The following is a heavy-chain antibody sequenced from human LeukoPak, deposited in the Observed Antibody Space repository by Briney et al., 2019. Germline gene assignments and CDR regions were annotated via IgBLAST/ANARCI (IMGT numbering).Heavy chain of an antibody. Sequence: PGGSLRLSCAASGFTVSSNYMSWVRQAPGKGLEWVSVIYSGGSTYYADSVKGRFTISRDNSKNTLYLQMNSLRAEDTAVYYCARAGDFILTGPCFDYWGQGTLVTVSS. CDR2: IYSGGST. J-gene: IGHJ4*02. V-gene: IGHV3-66*01. D-gene: IGHD3-9*01. CDR1: GFTVSSNY. CDR3: ARAGDFILTGPCFDY.